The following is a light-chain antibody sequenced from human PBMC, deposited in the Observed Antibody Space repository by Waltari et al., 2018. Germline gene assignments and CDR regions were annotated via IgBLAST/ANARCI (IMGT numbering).Light chain of an antibody. Sequence: AIRITQSPSSLSASTGDRVTITCRASQSISSYLAWYQQKPGKAPKVLIYAASTLQSGVPSRFSGSGSGTDFTLTISCLQSEDFAIYYCQQSFSSPWTFGPGTQV. V-gene: IGKV1-8*01. CDR3: QQSFSSPWT. CDR1: QSISSY. CDR2: AAS. J-gene: IGKJ1*01.